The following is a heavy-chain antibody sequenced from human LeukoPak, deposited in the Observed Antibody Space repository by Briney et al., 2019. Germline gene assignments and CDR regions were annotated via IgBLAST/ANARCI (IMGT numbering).Heavy chain of an antibody. V-gene: IGHV4-39*07. D-gene: IGHD6-19*01. J-gene: IGHJ4*02. Sequence: SETLSLTCTVSGGSISSGSYYWSWIRQPPGKGLEWIGEINHSGSTNYNPSLKSRVTISVDTSKNQFSLKLSSVTAADTAVYYCARGAPSSGWYFDYWGQGTLVTVSS. CDR1: GGSISSGSYY. CDR3: ARGAPSSGWYFDY. CDR2: INHSGST.